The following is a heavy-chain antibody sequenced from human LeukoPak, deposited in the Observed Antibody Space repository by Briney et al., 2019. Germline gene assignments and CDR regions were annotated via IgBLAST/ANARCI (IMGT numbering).Heavy chain of an antibody. V-gene: IGHV4-34*01. CDR3: ARQGRYSYGLGYDY. J-gene: IGHJ4*02. Sequence: SETLSLTCAVYGGSFSGYYWGWIRQAPGKGLEWIGEINHSGSTNYNPSLKSRVTISVDTSKNQFSLKLSSVTAADTAVYYCARQGRYSYGLGYDYWGQGTLVTVSS. D-gene: IGHD5-18*01. CDR2: INHSGST. CDR1: GGSFSGYY.